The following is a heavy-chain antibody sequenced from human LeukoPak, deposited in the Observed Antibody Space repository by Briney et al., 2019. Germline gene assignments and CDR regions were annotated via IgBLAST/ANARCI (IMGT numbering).Heavy chain of an antibody. V-gene: IGHV3-21*01. CDR3: ARDRADPDYGDYVFAY. J-gene: IGHJ4*02. CDR2: ISSRSSYI. CDR1: GFSFSSYR. D-gene: IGHD4-17*01. Sequence: GGSLRLSCAASGFSFSSYRMNWVRQAPGKGLEWVSSISSRSSYIYYADSLKGRFTISRDNAKNSLYLNIHSLRAEDTAVYYCARDRADPDYGDYVFAYWGQGTLVTVSS.